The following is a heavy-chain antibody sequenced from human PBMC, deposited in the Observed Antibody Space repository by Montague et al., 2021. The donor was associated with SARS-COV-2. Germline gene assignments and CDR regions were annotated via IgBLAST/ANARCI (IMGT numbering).Heavy chain of an antibody. J-gene: IGHJ6*03. CDR2: IHHGGST. CDR3: ARLGDGVVPSPILGVGPYYSYYYLDV. D-gene: IGHD3-10*01. CDR1: GGSFSTYS. V-gene: IGHV4-34*01. Sequence: SETLSLTCAVHGGSFSTYSSNWIRQPPGKGLEWIGEIHHGGSTNXNPSLKSRVTISADTSKNQFSLKLTSVAAADTAVYYCARLGDGVVPSPILGVGPYYSYYYLDVWGKGTTVTVSS.